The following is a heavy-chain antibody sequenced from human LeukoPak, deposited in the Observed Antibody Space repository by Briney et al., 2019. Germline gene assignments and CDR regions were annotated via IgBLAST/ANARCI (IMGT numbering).Heavy chain of an antibody. V-gene: IGHV3-20*04. CDR1: GFTFDDYG. J-gene: IGHJ3*02. CDR3: ARDSVATTAFDI. CDR2: INWNGGST. Sequence: PGGSLRLSCAASGFTFDDYGMGWVRQAPGKGLEWVFGINWNGGSTDYADSVKGRFTISRDNAMNSVYLQMISLRAEDTALYYCARDSVATTAFDIWGQGTMVTVSS. D-gene: IGHD5-12*01.